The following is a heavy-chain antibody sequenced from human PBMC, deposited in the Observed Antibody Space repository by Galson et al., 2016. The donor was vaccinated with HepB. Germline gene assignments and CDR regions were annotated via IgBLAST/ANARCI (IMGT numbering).Heavy chain of an antibody. J-gene: IGHJ4*02. CDR1: GYTFTAYY. V-gene: IGHV1-2*02. CDR3: ARVGRSGYDLTHFDY. CDR2: INPNSGAT. Sequence: SVKVSCKASGYTFTAYYVHWVRQAPGQGLEWMGWINPNSGATNYAQKFQDRVAMTRDKSISTVHMDLTRLRSDDTAQYYCARVGRSGYDLTHFDYWGQGTLVTVSS. D-gene: IGHD5-12*01.